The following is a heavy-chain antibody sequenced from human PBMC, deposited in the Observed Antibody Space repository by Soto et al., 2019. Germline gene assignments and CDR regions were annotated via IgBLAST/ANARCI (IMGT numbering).Heavy chain of an antibody. CDR3: ARDRGGGFEPDAFDI. CDR1: GFTVSSNY. D-gene: IGHD3-10*01. CDR2: IYSGGST. V-gene: IGHV3-66*02. Sequence: GGSLRLSCAASGFTVSSNYMSWVRQAPGKGLEWVSVIYSGGSTYYADSVKGRFTISRDNSKNTLYLQMNSLRAEDTAVYYCARDRGGGFEPDAFDIWGQGTMVTVSS. J-gene: IGHJ3*02.